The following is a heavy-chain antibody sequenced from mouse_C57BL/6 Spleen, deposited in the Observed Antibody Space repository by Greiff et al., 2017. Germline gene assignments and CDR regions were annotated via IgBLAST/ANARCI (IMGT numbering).Heavy chain of an antibody. Sequence: VQLQQSGPELVKPGASVKISCKASGYAFSSSWMNWVKQRPGKGLAWIGRMYPGDGDTNYNGKFKGKATLTADKSSSTAYMQPRSQATEDSAVYFCASWGRGGYAMDYWGQGTSVTVSS. CDR1: GYAFSSSW. CDR3: ASWGRGGYAMDY. V-gene: IGHV1-82*01. CDR2: MYPGDGDT. J-gene: IGHJ4*01.